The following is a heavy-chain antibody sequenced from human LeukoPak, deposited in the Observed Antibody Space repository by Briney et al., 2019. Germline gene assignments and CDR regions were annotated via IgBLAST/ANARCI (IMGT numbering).Heavy chain of an antibody. J-gene: IGHJ4*02. CDR3: ARTYNYGDYD. V-gene: IGHV1-69*13. D-gene: IGHD4-17*01. CDR2: IITIFGTA. CDR1: GGTFSSYA. Sequence: ASVKVSCKASGGTFSSYAISWVRQAPGQGLEWMGGIITIFGTANYAQKFQGRVTITADESTSTAYMELSSLRSEDTAVYYCARTYNYGDYDWGQGTLVTVSS.